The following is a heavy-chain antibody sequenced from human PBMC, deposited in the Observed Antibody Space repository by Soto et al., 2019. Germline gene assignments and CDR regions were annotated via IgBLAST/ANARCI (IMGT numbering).Heavy chain of an antibody. CDR1: GYTFTSYD. D-gene: IGHD5-12*01. J-gene: IGHJ6*02. CDR2: MNPNRGNT. V-gene: IGHV1-8*01. CDR3: ARAEDSGYAYGEGGDAGMDV. Sequence: QVQLVQSGAELKNPGASVNVSCKASGYTFTSYDINWVRQATGQGLEWMGWMNPNRGNTGYAQKLQGRVTMTRNTSISTAYMELSSLRSEDTAVYYCARAEDSGYAYGEGGDAGMDVWGQGTTVTVSS.